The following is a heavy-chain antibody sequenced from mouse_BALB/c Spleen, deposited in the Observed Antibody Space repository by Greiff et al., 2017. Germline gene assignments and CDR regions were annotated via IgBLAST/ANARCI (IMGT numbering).Heavy chain of an antibody. D-gene: IGHD2-4*01. Sequence: QVQLKESGAELVRPGASVTLSCKASGYTFTDYEMHWVKQTPVHGLEWIGAIDPETGGTAYNQKFKGKATLTADKSSSTAYMELRSLTSEDSAVYYCTREGRLRQAMDYWGQGTSVTVSS. J-gene: IGHJ4*01. CDR3: TREGRLRQAMDY. CDR1: GYTFTDYE. V-gene: IGHV1-15*01. CDR2: IDPETGGT.